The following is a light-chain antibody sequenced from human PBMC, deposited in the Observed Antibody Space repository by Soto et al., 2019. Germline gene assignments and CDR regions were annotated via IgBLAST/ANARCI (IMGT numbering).Light chain of an antibody. CDR2: EVT. CDR1: SRDIGTSNL. J-gene: IGLJ1*01. Sequence: QSVLTQPASVSGSPGQSITISCTGSSRDIGTSNLVSWYQQYPGKAPKLIIYEVTKRPSGISYRFSGPESGNTASLTISGLQPEDEATYYCYSFTGISTSLFVFGTGTKVTVL. V-gene: IGLV2-23*02. CDR3: YSFTGISTSLFV.